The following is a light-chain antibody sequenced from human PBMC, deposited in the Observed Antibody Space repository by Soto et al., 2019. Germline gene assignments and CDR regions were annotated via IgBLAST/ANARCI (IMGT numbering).Light chain of an antibody. CDR2: GVT. CDR3: CSYAGSSLWV. J-gene: IGLJ3*02. CDR1: SSDVGTYNY. Sequence: QSALTQPRSVSGSPGQSVTISCTGTSSDVGTYNYVSWYQQRPGKAPKLVIYGVTQRPSGVPDRFSGSKSGNTASLTISGLQAEDEADYFCCSYAGSSLWVFGGGTKLTVL. V-gene: IGLV2-11*01.